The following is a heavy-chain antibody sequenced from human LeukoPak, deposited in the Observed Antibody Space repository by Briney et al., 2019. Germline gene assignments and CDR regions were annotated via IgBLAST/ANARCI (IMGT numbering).Heavy chain of an antibody. D-gene: IGHD3-22*01. CDR2: IHASDSDT. V-gene: IGHV5-51*01. J-gene: IGHJ3*02. CDR1: GYRLSNYW. CDR3: ARKRSSGYYDSSGYAIDAFDM. Sequence: GESLKISCKASGYRLSNYWIGWVRQVSGKGLEWIGTIHASDSDTRYSPSFQGQVTISADKSINTAYLQWSSLKASDTAMYYCARKRSSGYYDSSGYAIDAFDMWGQGTMVTVSS.